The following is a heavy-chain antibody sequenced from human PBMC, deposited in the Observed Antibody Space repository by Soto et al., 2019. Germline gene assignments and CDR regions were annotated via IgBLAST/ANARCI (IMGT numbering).Heavy chain of an antibody. D-gene: IGHD3-22*01. CDR1: GGSISSGDYY. Sequence: PSETLSLTCTVSGGSISSGDYYWSWIRQPPGKGLEWIGYIYYSGTTYYNPSLKSRVIISVDTSKNQISLKLSSVTAADTAVYYSPRAHYPYASSGYYDYWGPGTLVTVSS. CDR2: IYYSGTT. CDR3: PRAHYPYASSGYYDY. J-gene: IGHJ4*02. V-gene: IGHV4-30-4*01.